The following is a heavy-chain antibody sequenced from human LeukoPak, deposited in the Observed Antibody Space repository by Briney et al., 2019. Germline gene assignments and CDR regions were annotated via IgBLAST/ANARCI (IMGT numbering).Heavy chain of an antibody. CDR3: ARDRNDFWSGYPITNWFDP. CDR1: GYTFTSYY. CDR2: INPSGGST. J-gene: IGHJ5*02. D-gene: IGHD3-3*01. Sequence: ASVKVSCKASGYTFTSYYMHWVRQAPGQGLEWMGIINPSGGSTSYAQKFQGRVTMTRDTSTSTVYMELSSLRSEDTAVCYCARDRNDFWSGYPITNWFDPWGQGTLVTVSS. V-gene: IGHV1-46*01.